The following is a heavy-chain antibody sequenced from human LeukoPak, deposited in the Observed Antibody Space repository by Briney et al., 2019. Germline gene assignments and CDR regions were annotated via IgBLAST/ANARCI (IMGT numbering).Heavy chain of an antibody. CDR2: VSGSGASA. V-gene: IGHV3-23*01. D-gene: IGHD5-18*01. CDR3: AKGGIQLWYYLDY. Sequence: GGSLRLSCAASEFTFSRYAMTWVRQAPGKGLEWVSSVSGSGASAAYADSVKGRFTISRDNSKNTLYLQMNSLRPEDTAVYFCAKGGIQLWYYLDYWGQGTLVTVSS. CDR1: EFTFSRYA. J-gene: IGHJ4*02.